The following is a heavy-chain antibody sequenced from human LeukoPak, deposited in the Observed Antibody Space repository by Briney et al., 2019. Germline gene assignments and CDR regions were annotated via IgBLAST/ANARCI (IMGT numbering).Heavy chain of an antibody. J-gene: IGHJ4*02. CDR1: GYTFTSYG. D-gene: IGHD3-22*01. V-gene: IGHV1-18*01. CDR2: ISAYNGNT. Sequence: GASVKVSCKASGYTFTSYGISWVRQAPGQGLEWMGLISAYNGNTNYAQKLQGRVTMTTDTSTSTAYMELRSLRSDDTAVYYCARLNYYDSSGYYYPDYWGQGTLVTVSS. CDR3: ARLNYYDSSGYYYPDY.